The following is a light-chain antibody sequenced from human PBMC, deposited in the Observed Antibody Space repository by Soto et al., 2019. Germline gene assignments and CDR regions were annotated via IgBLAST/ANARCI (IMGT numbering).Light chain of an antibody. CDR1: QSSSSY. CDR2: AAS. CDR3: QQSYSTPRT. V-gene: IGKV1-39*01. Sequence: DIQMTQSPSSLSASVGDRVTITCRASQSSSSYLNWYQQKPGKAPKLLIYAASSLQSGVPSRFCGSGSGTDFTLTISSLQPEDFATYYCQQSYSTPRTFGQGTKVDIK. J-gene: IGKJ1*01.